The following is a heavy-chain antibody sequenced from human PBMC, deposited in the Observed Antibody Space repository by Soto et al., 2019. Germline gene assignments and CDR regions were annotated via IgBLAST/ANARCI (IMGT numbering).Heavy chain of an antibody. Sequence: ASVKVSCKVSGYTLTELSMHWVRQAPGKGLEWMGGFDPEDGETIYAQKFQGRVTMTEDTSTDTAYMELSSLRSEDTAVYYCATVYYGDYDSKTPFDYWGQGTLVTVS. J-gene: IGHJ4*02. D-gene: IGHD4-17*01. CDR1: GYTLTELS. CDR2: FDPEDGET. CDR3: ATVYYGDYDSKTPFDY. V-gene: IGHV1-24*01.